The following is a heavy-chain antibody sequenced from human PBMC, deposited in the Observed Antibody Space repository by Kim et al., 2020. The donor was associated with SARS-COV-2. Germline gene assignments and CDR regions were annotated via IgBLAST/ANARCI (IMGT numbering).Heavy chain of an antibody. V-gene: IGHV1-18*01. J-gene: IGHJ4*02. Sequence: ASVKVSCKASGYNFTNYGISWVRQAPGQGLEWLGWISSYNLNTKYAQRVQGRVTLSTDASTSTAYMELRSLRSDDTARYYCVVSYEVVAGYFDFWGQGT. D-gene: IGHD5-12*01. CDR2: ISSYNLNT. CDR1: GYNFTNYG. CDR3: VVSYEVVAGYFDF.